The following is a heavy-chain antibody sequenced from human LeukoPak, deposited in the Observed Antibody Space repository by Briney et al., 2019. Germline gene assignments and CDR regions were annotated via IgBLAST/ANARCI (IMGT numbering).Heavy chain of an antibody. J-gene: IGHJ4*02. CDR2: ISGSAHKI. V-gene: IGHV3-23*01. D-gene: IGHD5-18*01. CDR1: GITFSNYA. CDR3: AGRVTGYSSGYVY. Sequence: GGSLRLSCVASGITFSNYAVSWVRQAPEKGPDWVSVISGSAHKIRYADSVKGRFTNSRDNSENIVYLQMNNLRAEDTAVYYCAGRVTGYSSGYVYWGQGTLVTVSS.